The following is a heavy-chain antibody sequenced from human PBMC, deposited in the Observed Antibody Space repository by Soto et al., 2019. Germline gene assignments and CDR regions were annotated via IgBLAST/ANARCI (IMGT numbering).Heavy chain of an antibody. V-gene: IGHV4-59*01. CDR3: ARENYGDFFDY. Sequence: SETLSLTCTVSGGSIRNYYWSWIRQPPGKGLERIGYIYYSGSTNYNPSLKSRVTISVDTSKNQFSLKMNSVTAADTAVYYCARENYGDFFDYWGQGTLVTVSS. D-gene: IGHD4-17*01. CDR1: GGSIRNYY. J-gene: IGHJ4*02. CDR2: IYYSGST.